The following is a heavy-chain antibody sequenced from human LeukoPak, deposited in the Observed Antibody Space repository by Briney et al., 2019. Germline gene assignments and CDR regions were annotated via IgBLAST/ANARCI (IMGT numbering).Heavy chain of an antibody. CDR1: GYTFTSYG. D-gene: IGHD3-22*01. CDR2: ISAYNGNT. CDR3: ARGSPHYYDSSGTPPIDY. Sequence: ASVNVSCKASGYTFTSYGISWVRQAPGQGLEWMGWISAYNGNTNYAQKLQGRVTMTTDTSTSTAYMELRSLRSDDTAVYYCARGSPHYYDSSGTPPIDYWGQGTLVTVSS. J-gene: IGHJ4*02. V-gene: IGHV1-18*01.